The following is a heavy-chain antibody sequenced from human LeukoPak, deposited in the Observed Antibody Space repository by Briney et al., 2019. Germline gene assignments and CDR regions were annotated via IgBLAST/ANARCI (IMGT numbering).Heavy chain of an antibody. V-gene: IGHV4-34*01. CDR3: ARAPRWVTTIDY. Sequence: SETLSHTCAVYGGSFSGYYWSWIRQPPGKGLEWIGEINHSGSTNYNPSLKSRVTISVDTSKNQFSLKLSSVTAADTAVYYCARAPRWVTTIDYWGQGTLVTVSS. CDR1: GGSFSGYY. J-gene: IGHJ4*02. D-gene: IGHD4-17*01. CDR2: INHSGST.